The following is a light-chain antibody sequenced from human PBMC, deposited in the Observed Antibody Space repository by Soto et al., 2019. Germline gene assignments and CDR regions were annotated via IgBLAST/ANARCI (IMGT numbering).Light chain of an antibody. CDR3: QQYGSSPRT. J-gene: IGKJ1*01. CDR1: QSVSSNY. V-gene: IGKV3-20*01. Sequence: EIVLTQSPGTLSLSPGEGATLSCGASQSVSSNYLAWYRQKPGQAPRLLIFAASTRASGIPDRFSGSGSGTDFTLTIRRLEPEDFAVYYCQQYGSSPRTFGQGTKVEL. CDR2: AAS.